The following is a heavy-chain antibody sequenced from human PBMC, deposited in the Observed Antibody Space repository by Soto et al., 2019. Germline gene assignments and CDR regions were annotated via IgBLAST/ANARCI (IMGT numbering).Heavy chain of an antibody. CDR2: IIPIFGTA. J-gene: IGHJ1*01. CDR3: ARSLAGVGAHAEYFQH. D-gene: IGHD1-26*01. Sequence: QVQLVQSGAEVKKPGSSVKVSCKASGGTFSSYAISWVRQAPGQGLEWMGGIIPIFGTANYAQKFQGRVTITADESTSAAYMELSSLRSEDTAVYYCARSLAGVGAHAEYFQHWGQGTLVTVSS. V-gene: IGHV1-69*12. CDR1: GGTFSSYA.